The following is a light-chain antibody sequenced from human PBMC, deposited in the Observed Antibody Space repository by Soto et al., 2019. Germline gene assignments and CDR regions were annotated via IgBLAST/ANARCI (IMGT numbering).Light chain of an antibody. V-gene: IGLV2-8*01. CDR1: SSDVGGYNY. Sequence: QSALTQPPSASGSPGQSVTISCTGTSSDVGGYNYVSWYQQHPGKAPKLMIYEVSKRPSGVPDRFSGSKSGNTASLTVSGLQAEDEADYYCQSYDSSLSGNVVFGGGTKVTVL. CDR3: QSYDSSLSGNVV. J-gene: IGLJ2*01. CDR2: EVS.